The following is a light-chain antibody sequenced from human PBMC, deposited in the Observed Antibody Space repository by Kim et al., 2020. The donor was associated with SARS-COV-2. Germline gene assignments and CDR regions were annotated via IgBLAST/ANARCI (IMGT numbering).Light chain of an antibody. V-gene: IGKV3-15*01. CDR1: LSVARN. J-gene: IGKJ1*01. Sequence: CLAPGESATLSCRASLSVARNLAWYQQKPGQSPRLLIYAASTRASGTPARFSGSGSGTDFTLTISSLQSEDFAVYYCQQYNNWPTFGQGTKVDIK. CDR2: AAS. CDR3: QQYNNWPT.